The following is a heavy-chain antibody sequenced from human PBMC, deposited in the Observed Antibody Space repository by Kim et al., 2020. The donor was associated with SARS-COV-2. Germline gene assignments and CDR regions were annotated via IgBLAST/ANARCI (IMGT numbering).Heavy chain of an antibody. V-gene: IGHV3-30*04. CDR2: ISYDGSNK. J-gene: IGHJ4*02. CDR3: ARTVDIAEQLLLDY. CDR1: GFTFSSYA. Sequence: GGSLRLSCAASGFTFSSYAMHWVRQAPGKGLEWVAVISYDGSNKYYVDSVKGRFTISRDNSKNTLYLQMNSLRAEDTAVYYCARTVDIAEQLLLDYWGQG. D-gene: IGHD5-12*01.